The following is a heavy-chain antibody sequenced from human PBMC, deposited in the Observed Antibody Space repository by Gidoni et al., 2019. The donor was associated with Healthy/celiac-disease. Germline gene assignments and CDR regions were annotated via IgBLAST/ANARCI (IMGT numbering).Heavy chain of an antibody. J-gene: IGHJ4*02. D-gene: IGHD2-15*01. CDR1: GFTFSSYG. CDR2: IWYDGSNK. CDR3: ARDSTYTPCLDY. Sequence: QVQLVESGGGVVQPGRSLRLSCAASGFTFSSYGMHWVRQAPGKGLEWVAVIWYDGSNKYYADSVKGRFTISRDNSKNTLYRQMNSLRAEDTAVYYCARDSTYTPCLDYWGQGTLVTVSS. V-gene: IGHV3-33*01.